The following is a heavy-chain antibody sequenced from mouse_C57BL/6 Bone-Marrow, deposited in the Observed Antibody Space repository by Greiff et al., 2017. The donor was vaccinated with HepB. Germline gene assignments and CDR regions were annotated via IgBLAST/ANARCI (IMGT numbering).Heavy chain of an antibody. CDR2: IDPENGDT. CDR3: TKGPTGPYYFDY. J-gene: IGHJ2*01. V-gene: IGHV14-4*01. Sequence: EVMLQQSGAELVRPGASVKLSCTASGFNIKDDYMHWVKQRPEQGLEWIGWIDPENGDTEYASKFQGKATITAYTSSNTAYLQLSSLTSEDTAVYYCTKGPTGPYYFDYWGQGTTLTVSS. CDR1: GFNIKDDY. D-gene: IGHD3-3*01.